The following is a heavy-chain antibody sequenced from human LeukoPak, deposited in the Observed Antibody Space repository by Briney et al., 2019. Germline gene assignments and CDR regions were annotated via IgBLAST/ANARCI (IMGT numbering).Heavy chain of an antibody. V-gene: IGHV1-46*01. CDR1: GYTFTSYY. CDR2: INPSGGST. J-gene: IGHJ6*02. CDR3: ARVTGARYYYYGMDV. D-gene: IGHD4/OR15-4a*01. Sequence: ASVKVSCKASGYTFTSYYMHWVRQAPGQGLEWMGIINPSGGSTSYAQKFQGRVTMTRDTSTSTVYMELSSLRSEDTAVYYCARVTGARYYYYGMDVWGQGTTVTASS.